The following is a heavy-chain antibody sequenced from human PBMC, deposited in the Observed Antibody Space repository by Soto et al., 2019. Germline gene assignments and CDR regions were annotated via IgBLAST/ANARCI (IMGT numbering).Heavy chain of an antibody. Sequence: SETLSLTCTVSGDSISSGGYYWSWIRQHPGKGLEWIGYIYYSGSTYYNPSPKSRVTISVDTSKNQFSLKLSSVTAADTAVYYCARGDRVTIYDYVWGSYRPNWFDPWGQGTLVTVSS. CDR2: IYYSGST. CDR3: ARGDRVTIYDYVWGSYRPNWFDP. CDR1: GDSISSGGYY. V-gene: IGHV4-31*03. D-gene: IGHD3-16*02. J-gene: IGHJ5*02.